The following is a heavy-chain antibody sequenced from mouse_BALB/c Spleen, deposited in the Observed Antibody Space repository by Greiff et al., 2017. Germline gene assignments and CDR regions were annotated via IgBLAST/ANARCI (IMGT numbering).Heavy chain of an antibody. V-gene: IGHV5-17*02. CDR3: ARRNYDYEDD. CDR1: GFTFSDYG. Sequence: EVQVVESGGGLVQPGGSRKLSCAASGFTFSDYGMAWVRQAPGKGPEWVAFISSGSSTIYYADTVKGRFTISRDNPKNTLFLQMTSLRSEDTAMYYGARRNYDYEDDWGQGTTLTVSS. D-gene: IGHD2-4*01. J-gene: IGHJ2*01. CDR2: ISSGSSTI.